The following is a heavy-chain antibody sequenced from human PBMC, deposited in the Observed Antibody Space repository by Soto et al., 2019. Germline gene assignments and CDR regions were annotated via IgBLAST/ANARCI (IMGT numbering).Heavy chain of an antibody. J-gene: IGHJ4*02. CDR3: AKDLTYYDSSGWVPYYFDY. D-gene: IGHD3-22*01. CDR2: ISGSGGST. V-gene: IGHV3-23*01. CDR1: GFTFSSYA. Sequence: QTGGSLRLSCAASGFTFSSYAMSWVRQAPGKGLEWVSAISGSGGSTYYADSVKGRFTISRDNSKNTLYLQMNSLRAEDTAVYYCAKDLTYYDSSGWVPYYFDYWGQGTLVTVS.